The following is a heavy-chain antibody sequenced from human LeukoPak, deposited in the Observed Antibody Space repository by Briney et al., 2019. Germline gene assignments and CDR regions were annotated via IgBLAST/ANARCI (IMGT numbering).Heavy chain of an antibody. J-gene: IGHJ4*02. CDR2: IYSGGST. CDR3: ARGHSSSWYVFDY. Sequence: GGSLRLSCAASGFTVSSNYMSWVRQAPGKGLEWVSDIYSGGSTYYADSVKGRFTISRDNSKNTLYLQMNSLRAEDTAVYYCARGHSSSWYVFDYWGQGTLVTVSS. CDR1: GFTVSSNY. V-gene: IGHV3-66*01. D-gene: IGHD6-13*01.